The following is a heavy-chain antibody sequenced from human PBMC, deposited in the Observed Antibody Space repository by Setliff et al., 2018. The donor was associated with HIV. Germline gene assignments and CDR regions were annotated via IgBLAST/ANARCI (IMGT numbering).Heavy chain of an antibody. V-gene: IGHV1-18*01. CDR2: ISAYNGNT. D-gene: IGHD2-2*01. CDR1: GYTFTSYG. J-gene: IGHJ4*02. CDR3: AREARAAAAYCSSTNCQGGFDQ. Sequence: GASVKVSCKASGYTFTSYGISWVRQAPGQGLEWMGWISAYNGNTNYAQKLQGRVTMTTDTSTSTAYMELRSLRSDDTAVYYCAREARAAAAYCSSTNCQGGFDQWGQGTPVTVSS.